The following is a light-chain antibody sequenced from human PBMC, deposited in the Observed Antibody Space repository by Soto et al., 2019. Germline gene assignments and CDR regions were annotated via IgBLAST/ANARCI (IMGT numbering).Light chain of an antibody. CDR2: RNN. CDR1: SSNIGSNY. CDR3: GTWDSSLSAWV. V-gene: IGLV1-51*02. Sequence: QSALTQPPSASGTPGQRVTISCSGSSSNIGSNYVYWYQQLPGTAPKLLIYRNNKRPSGIPDRFSGSKSGTSATLGITGLQTGDEADYYCGTWDSSLSAWVFGGGTKLTVL. J-gene: IGLJ3*02.